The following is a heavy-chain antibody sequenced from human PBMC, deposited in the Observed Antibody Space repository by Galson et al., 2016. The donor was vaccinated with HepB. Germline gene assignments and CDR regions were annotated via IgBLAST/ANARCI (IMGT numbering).Heavy chain of an antibody. J-gene: IGHJ6*02. CDR1: GFTFSGFTFSSYA. D-gene: IGHD2-15*01. V-gene: IGHV3-30*04. CDR2: ISYDGSNK. CDR3: ARVPGGGLYYYYGMDV. Sequence: SLRLSCAASGFTFSGFTFSSYAMHWVRQAPGKGLEWVALISYDGSNKYYADSVKGRFTISRDNSKNTLYLQMNSLRTEDTAVYYCARVPGGGLYYYYGMDVWGQGTTVTVS.